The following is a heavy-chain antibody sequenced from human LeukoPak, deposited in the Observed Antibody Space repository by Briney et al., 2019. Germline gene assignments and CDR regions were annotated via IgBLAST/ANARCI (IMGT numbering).Heavy chain of an antibody. J-gene: IGHJ4*02. Sequence: GGSLRLSCAASGFTFSSYAMSWVRQVPGKGLEWVSAISGSGGSTYYADSVKGRFAISRDNSKNTLYLQMNSLRAEDTAVYYCAKGYCSSTSCYSPFDYWGQGTLVIVSS. V-gene: IGHV3-23*01. CDR2: ISGSGGST. CDR1: GFTFSSYA. D-gene: IGHD2-2*02. CDR3: AKGYCSSTSCYSPFDY.